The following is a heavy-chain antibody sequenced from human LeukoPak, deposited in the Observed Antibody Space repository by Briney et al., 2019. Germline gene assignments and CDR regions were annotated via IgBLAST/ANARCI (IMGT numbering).Heavy chain of an antibody. Sequence: GGSLRLSCAASGFTFSSYAMRWVRQAPGKGLEWVSSISGGGGSTYYADSVKGRFTVSRDNSKDTLDLQMNSLRADDTAVYYCAEGGNSRAWPLDYWGQGTLVTVSS. CDR1: GFTFSSYA. V-gene: IGHV3-23*01. J-gene: IGHJ4*02. CDR2: ISGGGGST. D-gene: IGHD6-19*01. CDR3: AEGGNSRAWPLDY.